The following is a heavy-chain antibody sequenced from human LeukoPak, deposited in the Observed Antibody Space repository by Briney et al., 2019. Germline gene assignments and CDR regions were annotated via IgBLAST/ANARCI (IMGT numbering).Heavy chain of an antibody. J-gene: IGHJ3*02. Sequence: ASVKVSCKASGYTFTSYGISWVRQAPGQGLEWMGWISAYNGNTNYAQKLQGRVTMTTDTSTSTAYMELRSLRPDDTAVYYCARDRPRSYDKGAFDIWGQGTMVTVSS. CDR3: ARDRPRSYDKGAFDI. CDR1: GYTFTSYG. V-gene: IGHV1-18*01. D-gene: IGHD3-22*01. CDR2: ISAYNGNT.